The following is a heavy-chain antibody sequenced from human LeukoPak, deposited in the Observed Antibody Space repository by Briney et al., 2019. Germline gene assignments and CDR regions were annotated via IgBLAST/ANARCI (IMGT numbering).Heavy chain of an antibody. J-gene: IGHJ4*02. V-gene: IGHV4-34*01. CDR1: GGSFSGYY. CDR3: ARDTPYYFDY. Sequence: SETLSLTCAVYGGSFSGYYWSWVRQPPGKGLEWIGEIHHRGSTNYNPSLKSRVTISVDTSKNQSSLKLSSVTAADTAVYYCARDTPYYFDYWGQGTLVTVSS. CDR2: IHHRGST.